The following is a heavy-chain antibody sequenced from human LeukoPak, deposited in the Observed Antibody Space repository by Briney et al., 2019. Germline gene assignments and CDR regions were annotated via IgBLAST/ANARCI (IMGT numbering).Heavy chain of an antibody. CDR1: GGSISSGGYY. Sequence: SETLSLTCTVSGGSISSGGYYWSWIRQHPGKGLEWIGYIYYSGSTYYNPSLKSRVTISVDTSKNQFSLKLSSVTAADTAVYYCARSATYYYDSSGSQDIWGQGTMVTVSS. J-gene: IGHJ3*02. CDR2: IYYSGST. D-gene: IGHD3-22*01. CDR3: ARSATYYYDSSGSQDI. V-gene: IGHV4-31*03.